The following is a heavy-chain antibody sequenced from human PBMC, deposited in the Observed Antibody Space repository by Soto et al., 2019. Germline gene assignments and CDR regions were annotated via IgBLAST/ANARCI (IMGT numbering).Heavy chain of an antibody. CDR2: ISRSGHST. Sequence: GKGMGWVSAISRSGHSTYYADSVKGRFTISRDNSKNTLHLQMNSLSAEDTAVYYFFFQAEDGIRASVPVSAFLLNRSSDL. V-gene: IGHV3-23*01. D-gene: IGHD1-26*01. CDR3: FFQAEDGIRASVPVSAFLLNRSSDL. J-gene: IGHJ2*01.